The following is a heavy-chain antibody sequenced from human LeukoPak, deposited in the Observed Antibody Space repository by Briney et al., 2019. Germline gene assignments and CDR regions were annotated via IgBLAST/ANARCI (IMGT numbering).Heavy chain of an antibody. CDR2: ISSRGTTI. D-gene: IGHD1-20*01. CDR1: GFTFSSYE. J-gene: IGHJ4*02. V-gene: IGHV3-48*03. CDR3: VVSITGTYDY. Sequence: GGSLRLSCAASGFTFSSYEMNWVSQAPGQGLEWVSYISSRGTTIFYADSVKGRFTISRDNAKDSLYLQMNSLRGEDTAVYYCVVSITGTYDYWGQGTLVTVSS.